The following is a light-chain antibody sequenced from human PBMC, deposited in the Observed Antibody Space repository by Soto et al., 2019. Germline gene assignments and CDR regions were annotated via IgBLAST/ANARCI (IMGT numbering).Light chain of an antibody. CDR2: GAS. Sequence: EIVLTQSPGTLSLSPGERATLSCRASQSISSTYLACYQHKLGKAPRLVIYGASSKASGIPDRFSDSGSGTDFTLPISRLEPEDFEVYYCQRYGSSPRSFGEGIKVVVK. V-gene: IGKV3-20*01. CDR3: QRYGSSPRS. CDR1: QSISSTY. J-gene: IGKJ1*01.